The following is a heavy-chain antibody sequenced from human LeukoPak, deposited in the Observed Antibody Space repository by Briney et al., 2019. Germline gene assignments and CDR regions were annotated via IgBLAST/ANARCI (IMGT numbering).Heavy chain of an antibody. J-gene: IGHJ4*02. V-gene: IGHV3-23*01. CDR1: GFTFSSYA. CDR2: SSDSGGTI. Sequence: TGGSLRLSCAASGFTFSSYAMSWVRQAPGKGLEWVSGSSDSGGTIYYADSVKGRFTISRDNSKNTLYLQMNSLRAEDTAVYYCAKKLSGSYKAFDYWGQGTPVTVSS. CDR3: AKKLSGSYKAFDY. D-gene: IGHD1-26*01.